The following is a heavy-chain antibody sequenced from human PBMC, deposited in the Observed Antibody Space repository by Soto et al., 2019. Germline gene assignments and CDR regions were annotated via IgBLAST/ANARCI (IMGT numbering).Heavy chain of an antibody. V-gene: IGHV4-34*01. J-gene: IGHJ3*02. CDR1: GGSFSGYY. CDR3: ARVSGSYPGDAFDI. Sequence: PSETLSLTCAVYGGSFSGYYWSWIRQPPGKGLEWIGEINHSGNTNYNPSLKSRVTISVDTSKNQFSLKLSSVTAADTAVYDCARVSGSYPGDAFDIWGQGTMVTVSS. D-gene: IGHD1-26*01. CDR2: INHSGNT.